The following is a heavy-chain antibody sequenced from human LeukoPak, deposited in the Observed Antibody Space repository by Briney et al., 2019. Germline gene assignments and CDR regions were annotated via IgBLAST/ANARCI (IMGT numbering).Heavy chain of an antibody. Sequence: SETLSLTCAVYGGSFSGYYWSWIRQPPGKGLEWIGEINHSGSTNYNPSLKSRVTISVDTSKNQFSLKLSSVTAADTAVYYCARDPYDGGNSEGHYFYYYGMDVWGQGTTVTVSS. CDR1: GGSFSGYY. CDR2: INHSGST. D-gene: IGHD2-21*02. V-gene: IGHV4-34*01. CDR3: ARDPYDGGNSEGHYFYYYGMDV. J-gene: IGHJ6*02.